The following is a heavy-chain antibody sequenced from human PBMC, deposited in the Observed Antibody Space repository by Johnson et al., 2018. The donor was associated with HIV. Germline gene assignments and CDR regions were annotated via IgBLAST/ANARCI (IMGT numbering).Heavy chain of an antibody. Sequence: VQLVESGGGLVQPGGSLRLSCAASGFTFSSYAMSWVRPAPGKGLEWVSAISGSGGSTYYADSVKGRFTISSDNSKNTLYLQMNTLRAEDTAVYYCARGGVVHDGFDIRGLGTMVTVSS. CDR2: ISGSGGST. CDR1: GFTFSSYA. V-gene: IGHV3-23*04. CDR3: ARGGVVHDGFDI. D-gene: IGHD2-8*01. J-gene: IGHJ3*02.